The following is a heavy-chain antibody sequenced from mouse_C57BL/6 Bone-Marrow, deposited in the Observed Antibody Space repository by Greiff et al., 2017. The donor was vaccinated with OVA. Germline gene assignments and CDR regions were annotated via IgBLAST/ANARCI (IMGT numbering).Heavy chain of an antibody. Sequence: EVQGVESGGGLVKPGGSLKLSCAASGFTFSSYTMSWVRQTPEKRLEWVATISGGGGNTYYPDSVKGRFTISRDNAKNTLYLQMSSLRSEDTALYYCARRYGNYEYYFDYWGQGTTLTVSS. V-gene: IGHV5-9*01. CDR3: ARRYGNYEYYFDY. CDR2: ISGGGGNT. CDR1: GFTFSSYT. J-gene: IGHJ2*01. D-gene: IGHD2-1*01.